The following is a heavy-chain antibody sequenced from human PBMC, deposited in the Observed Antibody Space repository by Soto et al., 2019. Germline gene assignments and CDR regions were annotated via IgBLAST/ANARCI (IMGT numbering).Heavy chain of an antibody. J-gene: IGHJ4*02. CDR3: AIYSDAHVWGGNCCWDY. CDR1: GYTLSSYG. Sequence: GASVKVSCKASGYTLSSYGISWVRQAPGQGLEWMGWISAYNGHTKYTEKLQGRVTMTTDTSTTTVYMELRSLRSDDTAVYYCAIYSDAHVWGGNCCWDYWGQGTLVTVSS. CDR2: ISAYNGHT. D-gene: IGHD2-21*02. V-gene: IGHV1-18*04.